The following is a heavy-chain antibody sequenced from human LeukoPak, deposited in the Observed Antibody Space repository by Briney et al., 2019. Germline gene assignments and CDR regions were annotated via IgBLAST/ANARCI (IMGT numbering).Heavy chain of an antibody. V-gene: IGHV3-48*04. J-gene: IGHJ4*02. Sequence: GGSLRLSCAAPGFTFSSYSMNWVRQAPGRGLEWVSYISSSSSTIYYADSVKGRFTISRDNAKNTLYLQMNSLRAEDTAVYYCARRAALDYWGQGTLVTVSS. CDR3: ARRAALDY. D-gene: IGHD2-15*01. CDR2: ISSSSSTI. CDR1: GFTFSSYS.